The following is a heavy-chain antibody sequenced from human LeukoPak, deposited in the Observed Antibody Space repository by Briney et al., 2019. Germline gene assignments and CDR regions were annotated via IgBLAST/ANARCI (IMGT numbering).Heavy chain of an antibody. CDR2: ISSSGSTK. Sequence: PGGSLRLSCAASGFTFSSYEMNRVRQAPGKGLEWVSYISSSGSTKYYADSLMGRFTLSRDNAKKSLYLQMNSLRAEDTAVYYCAREALTETAFGPYDYWGQGTLVTVSS. V-gene: IGHV3-48*03. J-gene: IGHJ4*02. CDR3: AREALTETAFGPYDY. CDR1: GFTFSSYE. D-gene: IGHD2-21*02.